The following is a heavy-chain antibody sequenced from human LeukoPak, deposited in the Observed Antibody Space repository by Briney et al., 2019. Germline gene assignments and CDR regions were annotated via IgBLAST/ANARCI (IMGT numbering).Heavy chain of an antibody. CDR3: ARVGLLWSYYNWFDP. CDR2: INDSGST. Sequence: SQSLSLTCAVYGRSFSGYYWSWTRQPPGKGLEWIGEINDSGSTNYNPSLKSRVTISVDTSKNQFTLKLSAVTAADKAVYYCARVGLLWSYYNWFDPWGQGTLVTVSS. J-gene: IGHJ5*02. CDR1: GRSFSGYY. V-gene: IGHV4-34*01. D-gene: IGHD1-26*01.